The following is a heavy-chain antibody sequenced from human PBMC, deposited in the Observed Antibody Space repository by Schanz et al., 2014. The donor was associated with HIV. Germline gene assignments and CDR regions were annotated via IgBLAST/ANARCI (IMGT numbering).Heavy chain of an antibody. CDR1: GFTFSSDA. CDR2: ISGSGAST. D-gene: IGHD6-19*01. Sequence: EVQLVESGGGLVQPGGSLRLSCAASGFTFSSDAMSWVRQAPGTGLEWVSIISGSGASTYYADSVRGRFTASRDNSKNTLYLQMNNLRVEDTAVYYCARGPYSSGWAGFDYWGQGTLVTVSS. CDR3: ARGPYSSGWAGFDY. J-gene: IGHJ4*02. V-gene: IGHV3-23*04.